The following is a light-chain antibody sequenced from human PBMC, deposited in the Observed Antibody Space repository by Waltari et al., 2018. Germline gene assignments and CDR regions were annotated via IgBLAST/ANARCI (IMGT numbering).Light chain of an antibody. CDR3: QQYNTYPLT. CDR2: KAS. V-gene: IGKV1-5*03. Sequence: DIQMTQSPSTLSASVGDRVTITCRASQSISSWLALYQQKPGKAPNLLIYKASPLESGVPSRFSGSGSATEFTLTISSLQPDDFATYYCQQYNTYPLTFGGGTKVEIK. J-gene: IGKJ4*01. CDR1: QSISSW.